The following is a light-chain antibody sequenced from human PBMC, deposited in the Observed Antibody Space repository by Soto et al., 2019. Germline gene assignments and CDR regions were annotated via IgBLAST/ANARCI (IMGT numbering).Light chain of an antibody. J-gene: IGLJ3*02. CDR2: EVT. CDR3: ASNTPTWV. CDR1: SSDIGGHNS. V-gene: IGLV2-14*01. Sequence: QSALTQPASVSGSPGQTISISCIGTSSDIGGHNSVSWYQQHPGKAPKLIIYEVTKRPSGISDRFSGSKSANTASLTISGLQADDEAAYYCASNTPTWVFGGGTQLTDL.